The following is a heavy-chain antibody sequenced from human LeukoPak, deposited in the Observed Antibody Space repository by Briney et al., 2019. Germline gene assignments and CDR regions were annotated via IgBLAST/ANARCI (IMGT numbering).Heavy chain of an antibody. Sequence: PGGSLRLSCAASGFSFGSYAMSWVRQAAGKGLEWVSEICGSVSGSGDCTHYADSVKGRFTISRDNSKNTLYLQMNSLRAEDTAVYYCAKNAEPGYPGGWLPPNGDAFDIWGQGTMVTVSS. J-gene: IGHJ3*02. CDR3: AKNAEPGYPGGWLPPNGDAFDI. D-gene: IGHD5-12*01. CDR2: ICGSVSGSGDCT. CDR1: GFSFGSYA. V-gene: IGHV3-23*01.